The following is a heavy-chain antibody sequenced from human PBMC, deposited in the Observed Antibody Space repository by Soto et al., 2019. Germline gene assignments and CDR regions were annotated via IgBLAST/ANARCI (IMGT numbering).Heavy chain of an antibody. CDR2: IYYSGST. J-gene: IGHJ4*02. CDR3: ARVHSTSVSFAY. CDR1: GGSISSGGYY. V-gene: IGHV4-31*03. D-gene: IGHD6-13*01. Sequence: SETLSLTCTVSGGSISSGGYYWSWVRQHPGKGLEWIGFIYYSGSTSYNPSLKSRVTISVDTSKNQFSLNLSSVTAADTAVYYCARVHSTSVSFAYWGPGTLVTVSS.